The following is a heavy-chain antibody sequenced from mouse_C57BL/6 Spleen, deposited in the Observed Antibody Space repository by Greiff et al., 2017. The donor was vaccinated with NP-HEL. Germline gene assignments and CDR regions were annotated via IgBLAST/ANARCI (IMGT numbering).Heavy chain of an antibody. J-gene: IGHJ3*01. Sequence: EVQRVESGGGLVQPKGSLKLSCAASGFTFNTYAMHWVRQAPGKGLEWVARIRSKSSNYATYYADSVKDRFTISRDDSQSMLYLQMNNLKTEDTAMYYCVGDSSGYVWFAYWGQGTLVTVSA. CDR3: VGDSSGYVWFAY. V-gene: IGHV10-3*01. CDR2: IRSKSSNYAT. CDR1: GFTFNTYA. D-gene: IGHD3-2*02.